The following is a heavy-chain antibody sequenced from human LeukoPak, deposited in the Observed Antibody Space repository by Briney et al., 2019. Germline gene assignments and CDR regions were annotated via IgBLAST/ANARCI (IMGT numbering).Heavy chain of an antibody. CDR3: ARAIPYSDNYIWYFDS. CDR2: INQDASGK. D-gene: IGHD4/OR15-4a*01. J-gene: IGHJ4*02. Sequence: GGSLRLSCVASGFTFSTYKMTWVRQAPGKGLEWVANINQDASGKTYLDSVKGRFTISRDNAKNSLYLQMNSLRVEDTAVYYCARAIPYSDNYIWYFDSWGQGTLVTVSS. CDR1: GFTFSTYK. V-gene: IGHV3-7*01.